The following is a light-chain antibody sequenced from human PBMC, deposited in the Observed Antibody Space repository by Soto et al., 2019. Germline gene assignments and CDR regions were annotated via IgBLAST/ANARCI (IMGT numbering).Light chain of an antibody. CDR2: EVI. Sequence: QSALTQPPSASGSPGQSVTISCTGTGSDVGGYNYVSWYQQHPGKAPKLMIYEVIKRPSGVPDRFSGSKSGNTASLTATGLQAEDEDDYYCSSYAGNNNLRVFGGGTKVTVL. CDR3: SSYAGNNNLRV. J-gene: IGLJ2*01. CDR1: GSDVGGYNY. V-gene: IGLV2-8*01.